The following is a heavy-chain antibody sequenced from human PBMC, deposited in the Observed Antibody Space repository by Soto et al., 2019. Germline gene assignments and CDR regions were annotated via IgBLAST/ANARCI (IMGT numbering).Heavy chain of an antibody. CDR2: ISASTGNT. Sequence: QVQLVQSGGEVKKPGASVKVSCKASGYTFSTFGITWVRQAPGQGLEWMGWISASTGNTNYAQKLQGRVTLTTDKSTRTAYMELRSLTSDDTAVYYCARSPRAIVAAKGTLDYWGQGTLVTVSS. V-gene: IGHV1-18*04. J-gene: IGHJ4*02. CDR3: ARSPRAIVAAKGTLDY. CDR1: GYTFSTFG. D-gene: IGHD5-12*01.